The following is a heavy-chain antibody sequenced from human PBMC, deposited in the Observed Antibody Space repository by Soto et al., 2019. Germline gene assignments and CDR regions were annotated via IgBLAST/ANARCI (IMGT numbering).Heavy chain of an antibody. CDR3: ARLALGGATVAVPTARFAP. V-gene: IGHV4-39*01. CDR1: GGSISTMNYY. CDR2: IYYSGNT. D-gene: IGHD2-2*01. Sequence: QLQLQESGPGLVKPSETLSLTCSVSGGSISTMNYYWGWIRQPPGKGLEWIGSIYYSGNTDYNPSLDRRVTLPVDTPKPQFPLRLPSVTAADTAVYYCARLALGGATVAVPTARFAPWGQGTLVTVSS. J-gene: IGHJ5*02.